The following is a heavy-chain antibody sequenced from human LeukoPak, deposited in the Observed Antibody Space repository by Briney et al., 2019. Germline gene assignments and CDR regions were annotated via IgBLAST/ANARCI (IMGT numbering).Heavy chain of an antibody. V-gene: IGHV3-11*04. CDR2: ISSSGSTI. CDR1: GFTFSDYY. CDR3: ARSATPYSSGWQTSY. Sequence: PGGSLRLSCAASGFTFSDYYMSWIRQAPGKGLEWVSYISSSGSTIYYADSVKGRFTISRDYSKNTLYLQMNSLRGEDTAVYYCARSATPYSSGWQTSYWGQGTLVTVSS. J-gene: IGHJ4*02. D-gene: IGHD2-15*01.